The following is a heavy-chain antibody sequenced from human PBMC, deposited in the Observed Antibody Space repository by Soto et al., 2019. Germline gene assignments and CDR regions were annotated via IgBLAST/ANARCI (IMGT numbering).Heavy chain of an antibody. CDR3: ARDMTGADDY. CDR1: GFTFSKYW. D-gene: IGHD3-9*01. V-gene: IGHV3-74*01. CDR2: IDPYDTGI. Sequence: EVHLVESGGGLVQPGGSLRLSCAASGFTFSKYWFHWVRQAPGKGLMWVSRIDPYDTGITYADSVKGRFTISRDNARNTLYLQMDSLTAEDTAVYYCARDMTGADDYLGQGTRVTVSS. J-gene: IGHJ4*02.